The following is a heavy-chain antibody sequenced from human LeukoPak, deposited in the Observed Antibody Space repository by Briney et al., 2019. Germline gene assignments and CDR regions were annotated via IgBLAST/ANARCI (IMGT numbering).Heavy chain of an antibody. Sequence: GGSLRLSCAASGFTISSYKMNWVRQAPGKGLEWVSSISSSNTFTYYADSLKGRFTISRDNAKNLLYLLMNSLRAEDTAVYYCARDGMDRNPDRDAFHIWDQGTLVTVSS. CDR3: ARDGMDRNPDRDAFHI. V-gene: IGHV3-21*01. CDR2: ISSSNTFT. D-gene: IGHD1-14*01. J-gene: IGHJ3*02. CDR1: GFTISSYK.